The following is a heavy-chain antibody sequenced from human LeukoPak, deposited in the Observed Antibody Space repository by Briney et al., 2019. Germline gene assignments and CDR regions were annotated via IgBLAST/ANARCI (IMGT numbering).Heavy chain of an antibody. V-gene: IGHV3-15*01. CDR2: IKSRTDGGTT. CDR3: ATRINRDGYNWAYDH. CDR1: GFTFTNAW. Sequence: KPGGSLRLSCAASGFTFTNAWMYWVCQAPGKGLEWVARIKSRTDGGTTDYAAPVKGRFTISRDDSKNTLYLEMNSLKTEDTGVFYCATRINRDGYNWAYDHWGQGTLVTVSS. J-gene: IGHJ4*02. D-gene: IGHD5-24*01.